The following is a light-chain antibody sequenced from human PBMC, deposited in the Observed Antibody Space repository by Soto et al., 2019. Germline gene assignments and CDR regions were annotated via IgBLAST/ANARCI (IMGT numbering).Light chain of an antibody. J-gene: IGKJ1*01. CDR1: RSIDDW. CDR2: KAS. Sequence: DFPMTQSPSTLSASVGDTVTITCRASRSIDDWLAWYQQRPGKAPKLLIYKASNLESGVPSRFSVSGFGTEFTLTFSCLQPDDFAIYYCQQYINYSWTVGPGTKVVI. V-gene: IGKV1-5*03. CDR3: QQYINYSWT.